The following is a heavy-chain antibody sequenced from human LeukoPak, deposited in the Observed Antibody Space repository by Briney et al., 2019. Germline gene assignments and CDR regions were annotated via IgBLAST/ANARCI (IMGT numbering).Heavy chain of an antibody. CDR1: GFTFSSYG. D-gene: IGHD1-26*01. Sequence: GGSLRLSCAASGFTFSSYGMHWVRQAPGKGLEWVAVISYDGSNKYYADSVKGRFTISRDNSKNTLYLQMNSLRAEDTAVYYCARPSAYSPDGFDVWGQGTMVTISS. V-gene: IGHV3-30*03. J-gene: IGHJ3*01. CDR2: ISYDGSNK. CDR3: ARPSAYSPDGFDV.